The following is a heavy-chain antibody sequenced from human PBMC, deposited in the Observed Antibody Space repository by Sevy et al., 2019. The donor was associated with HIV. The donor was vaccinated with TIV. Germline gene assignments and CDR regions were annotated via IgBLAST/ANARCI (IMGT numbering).Heavy chain of an antibody. CDR2: ISPDGSIK. CDR3: SSLVDY. V-gene: IGHV3-30-3*01. Sequence: GGSLRLSCAASGFTFSNYNMHWVRQAPGKGLDWVVLISPDGSIKYYADSVKGRFTISRDNSKNTLYLQMSSLRPEDTAVYYCSSLVDYWGQGTLVTVSS. CDR1: GFTFSNYN. J-gene: IGHJ4*02.